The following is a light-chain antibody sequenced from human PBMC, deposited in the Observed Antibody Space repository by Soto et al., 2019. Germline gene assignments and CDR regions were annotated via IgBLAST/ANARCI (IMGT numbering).Light chain of an antibody. Sequence: QSVLTQPRSVSGSPGQSVTISCTGTSNDVGGYDCFSWYQQHPGKAPKIIIYDVTKRPAGVHDRLPCCKSGNTASLTVSGLQAEEEADYYYCSFAGTSSVFGTGTKLTVL. J-gene: IGLJ1*01. CDR2: DVT. V-gene: IGLV2-11*01. CDR3: CSFAGTSSV. CDR1: SNDVGGYDC.